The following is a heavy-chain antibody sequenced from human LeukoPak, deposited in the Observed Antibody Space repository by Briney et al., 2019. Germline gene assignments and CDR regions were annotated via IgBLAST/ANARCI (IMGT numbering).Heavy chain of an antibody. J-gene: IGHJ4*02. CDR2: IYYRSKWYN. Sequence: SQTLSLTCAISGDSFSSNSVAWNWLRQSPSRGLEWLGRIYYRSKWYNDYAVSVESRITINPDTTKNRFSLQLNSVTPEDTAVYYCARERGGNNYGYVFDYWGQGTLVTVSS. CDR3: ARERGGNNYGYVFDY. D-gene: IGHD5-18*01. CDR1: GDSFSSNSVA. V-gene: IGHV6-1*01.